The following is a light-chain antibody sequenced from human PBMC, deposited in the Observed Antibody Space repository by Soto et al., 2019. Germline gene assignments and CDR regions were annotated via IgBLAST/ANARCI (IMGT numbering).Light chain of an antibody. J-gene: IGKJ1*01. CDR2: GAS. CDR1: QSVSSSY. CDR3: QQYGSSPP. Sequence: EIVLTQSPGTLSLSPGERATLSCRASQSVSSSYLAWYQQKPGQAPRLLIYGASSRATGIPDRFNGSGSGTDFTFTISGLEPEDFAVYSCQQYGSSPPFGRGTKVEIK. V-gene: IGKV3-20*01.